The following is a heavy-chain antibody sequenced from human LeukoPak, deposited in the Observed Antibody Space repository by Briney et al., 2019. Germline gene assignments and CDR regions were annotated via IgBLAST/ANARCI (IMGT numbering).Heavy chain of an antibody. V-gene: IGHV3-53*01. D-gene: IGHD1-26*01. CDR2: IYSGGST. CDR1: GFTVSNNY. J-gene: IGHJ4*02. Sequence: GGSLRLSCAASGFTVSNNYMSWVRQAPGKGLEWVSVIYSGGSTYYADSLKGRFTVSRDNSKNTVYLQMNSLRDEDTAVYYCAREKQSGGTPFDYWGQGSLVTVSS. CDR3: AREKQSGGTPFDY.